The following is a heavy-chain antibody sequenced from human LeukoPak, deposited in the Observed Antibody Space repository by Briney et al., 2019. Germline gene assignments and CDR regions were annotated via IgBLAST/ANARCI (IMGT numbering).Heavy chain of an antibody. J-gene: IGHJ5*02. CDR3: TREGCSGGSCLGFDP. CDR1: GFTFGDYA. D-gene: IGHD2-15*01. Sequence: GGSLRLSCTASGFTFGDYAMSWFRQAPGKGLEWVGFIRSKAYGGTTEYAASVKGRFTISRDDSKSIAYLQMNSLKTEDTAVYYCTREGCSGGSCLGFDPWGQGTLVTVSS. V-gene: IGHV3-49*03. CDR2: IRSKAYGGTT.